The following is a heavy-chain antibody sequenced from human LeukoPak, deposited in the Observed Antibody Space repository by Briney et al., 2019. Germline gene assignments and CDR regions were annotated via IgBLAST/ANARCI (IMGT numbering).Heavy chain of an antibody. D-gene: IGHD5-18*01. V-gene: IGHV1-2*02. CDR3: ARAPYSNYFDY. CDR1: GYTFTGYY. CDR2: INPNNGGT. J-gene: IGHJ4*02. Sequence: ASVKVSCKASGYTFTGYYMHWVRQAPGQGLEWMGWINPNNGGTNYAQKFQGRVTMTRDTSISTAYMELNRLRSDDTNVYYCARAPYSNYFDYWGQGTLVTVSS.